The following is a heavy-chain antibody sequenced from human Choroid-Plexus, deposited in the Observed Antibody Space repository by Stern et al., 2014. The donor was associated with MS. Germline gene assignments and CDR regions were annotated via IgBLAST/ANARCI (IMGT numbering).Heavy chain of an antibody. CDR2: VSYDGSNK. V-gene: IGHV3-30*18. CDR3: AKDRQYLTYIFDH. J-gene: IGHJ5*02. Sequence: VQLLESGGGVVQPGRPLRLSCVASGFTLGSCAMHWVRQAPGKGLEWVAGVSYDGSNKYYADSVKGRFTISRDNSQNTLYMQMSSLRPEDTAVYYCAKDRQYLTYIFDHWGQGSLVTVSS. CDR1: GFTLGSCA. D-gene: IGHD2/OR15-2a*01.